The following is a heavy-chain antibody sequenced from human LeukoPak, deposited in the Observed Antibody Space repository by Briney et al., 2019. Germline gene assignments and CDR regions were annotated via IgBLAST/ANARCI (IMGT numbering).Heavy chain of an antibody. CDR1: GSIFSSYW. Sequence: GGSLRLSCAASGSIFSSYWMTWVRQAPGKGLEWVANIKYDGSDEYYVDSVKGRFTISRDNAKNSLYLQMSSLRAEDTAVYYCARSSGWRSEFDYWGQGTLVTVSS. CDR3: ARSSGWRSEFDY. J-gene: IGHJ4*02. V-gene: IGHV3-7*01. D-gene: IGHD6-19*01. CDR2: IKYDGSDE.